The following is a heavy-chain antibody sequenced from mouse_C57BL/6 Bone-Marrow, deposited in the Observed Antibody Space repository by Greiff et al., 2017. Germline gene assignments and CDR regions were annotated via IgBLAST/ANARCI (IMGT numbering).Heavy chain of an antibody. Sequence: QVQLKESGPGLVAPSQCLSISCTASGFSLTSYAISWVRQPPGKGLEWLGVIWTGGGTNYNSALNDRLSISKDNSKSQVFIKMNSLQTDDTAGYYCARGGYGSRSWFAYWGQGTLVTVSA. D-gene: IGHD1-1*01. CDR1: GFSLTSYA. CDR3: ARGGYGSRSWFAY. V-gene: IGHV2-9-1*01. J-gene: IGHJ3*01. CDR2: IWTGGGT.